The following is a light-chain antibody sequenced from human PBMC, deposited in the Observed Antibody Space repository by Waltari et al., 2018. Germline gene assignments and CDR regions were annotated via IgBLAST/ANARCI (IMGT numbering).Light chain of an antibody. J-gene: IGLJ3*02. V-gene: IGLV8-61*01. CDR3: VLYLGSGISV. CDR1: SGSVSGGYY. Sequence: QTVVTQEPSLSVSPGGTVTLTCGLRSGSVSGGYYPSWYQQTPGQAPRTLIYATNTRSSGVPDRFSGSSLGNKAALPITGAQADDESAYYCVLYLGSGISVFGGGTKLTVL. CDR2: ATN.